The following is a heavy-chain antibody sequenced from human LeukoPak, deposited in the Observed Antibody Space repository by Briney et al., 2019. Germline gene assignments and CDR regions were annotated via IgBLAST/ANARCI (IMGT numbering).Heavy chain of an antibody. Sequence: GGSLRLSCAASGFTFSSYWMTWVRQAPGKGLEWVANINQYGSEKYYVDSVKGRFTISRDNTKNSLYLQMNSLRAEDTAVYYCTRGADYFGRWGQGTLATVSS. CDR3: TRGADYFGR. J-gene: IGHJ4*02. D-gene: IGHD3-10*01. CDR1: GFTFSSYW. CDR2: INQYGSEK. V-gene: IGHV3-7*01.